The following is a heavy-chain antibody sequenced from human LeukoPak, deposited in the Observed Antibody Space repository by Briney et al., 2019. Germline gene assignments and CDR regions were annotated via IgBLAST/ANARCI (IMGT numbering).Heavy chain of an antibody. CDR2: INPNSGGT. CDR1: GYTFTGYY. D-gene: IGHD6-13*01. V-gene: IGHV1-2*02. CDR3: ATVDERYLTQQVDYNGMDV. Sequence: ASVKVSCKASGYTFTGYYMHWVRQAPGQGLEWMGWINPNSGGTNYAQKFQGRVTMTRDTSISTAYMELSRLRYEDTAVYYCATVDERYLTQQVDYNGMDVWGQGTTVTVSS. J-gene: IGHJ6*02.